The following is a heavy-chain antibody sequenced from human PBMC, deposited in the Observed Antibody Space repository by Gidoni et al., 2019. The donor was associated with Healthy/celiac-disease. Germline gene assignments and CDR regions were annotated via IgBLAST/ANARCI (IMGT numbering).Heavy chain of an antibody. Sequence: QVQLQQWGAGLLKPSETLSLTCAVYGVSFSRYYWSWIRQPPGKGLEWSGEINHSGSTNYNPSLKSRVTISVDTSKNQFSLKLSSVTAADTAVYYCARGWSQTGNYIFYYYYGMDVWGQGTTVTVSS. D-gene: IGHD1-1*01. CDR1: GVSFSRYY. CDR3: ARGWSQTGNYIFYYYYGMDV. J-gene: IGHJ6*02. CDR2: INHSGST. V-gene: IGHV4-34*01.